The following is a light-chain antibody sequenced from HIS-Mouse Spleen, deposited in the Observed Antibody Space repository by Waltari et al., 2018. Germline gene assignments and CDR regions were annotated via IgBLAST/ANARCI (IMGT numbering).Light chain of an antibody. Sequence: EIVLTQSPATLSLSPGEQAPLPCRARHSVSSYLAWYQQKPGQAPRPLISDASNRATGTPARFRGSGSGTDFTLTISSRETEDFAVYYGQQRSNWPTFGGGTKVEIK. V-gene: IGKV3-11*01. CDR3: QQRSNWPT. CDR2: DAS. CDR1: HSVSSY. J-gene: IGKJ4*01.